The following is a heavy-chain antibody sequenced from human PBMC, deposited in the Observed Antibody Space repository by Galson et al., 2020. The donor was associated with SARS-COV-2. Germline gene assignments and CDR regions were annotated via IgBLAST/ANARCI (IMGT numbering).Heavy chain of an antibody. V-gene: IGHV3-74*01. Sequence: GGSLRLSCAVSGFTFSNPWMHWVRQAPGTGLVWVSRIYSEGSSTSYAASVKGRFTISGDNAKNTLYLQMNSLRAEDTAVYYCARGDMGNDYFDYWGQGTLVTVSS. D-gene: IGHD7-27*01. CDR1: GFTFSNPW. CDR2: IYSEGSST. CDR3: ARGDMGNDYFDY. J-gene: IGHJ4*02.